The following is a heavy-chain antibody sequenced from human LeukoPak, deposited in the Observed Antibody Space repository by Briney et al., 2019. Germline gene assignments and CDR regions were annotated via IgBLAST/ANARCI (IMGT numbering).Heavy chain of an antibody. CDR2: VIPIFGTA. CDR1: GGTFSSYA. CDR3: AVNSYDSSGYYLGAGY. J-gene: IGHJ4*02. V-gene: IGHV1-69*01. Sequence: SVKVSCKASGGTFSSYAISWVRQAPGQGLEWMGGVIPIFGTANYAQKFQGRVTITADESTSTAYMELSSLRSDDTAVYYCAVNSYDSSGYYLGAGYWGQGTLVTVSS. D-gene: IGHD3-22*01.